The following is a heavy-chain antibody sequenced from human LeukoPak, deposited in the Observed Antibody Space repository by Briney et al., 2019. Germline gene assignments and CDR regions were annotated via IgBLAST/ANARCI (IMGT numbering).Heavy chain of an antibody. CDR1: GFTLSSYG. Sequence: GRSLRLSCAASGFTLSSYGMHWVRQAPGKGLEWVAVISYDGSNKYYADSVKGRFTISRDNSKNTLYLQMNSLRAEDTAVYYCAKGPFPIAAAATTPFDYWGQGTLVTVSS. CDR2: ISYDGSNK. CDR3: AKGPFPIAAAATTPFDY. D-gene: IGHD6-13*01. J-gene: IGHJ4*02. V-gene: IGHV3-30*18.